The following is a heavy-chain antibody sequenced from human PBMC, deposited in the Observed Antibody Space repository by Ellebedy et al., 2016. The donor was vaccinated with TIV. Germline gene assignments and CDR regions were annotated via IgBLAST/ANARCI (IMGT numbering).Heavy chain of an antibody. Sequence: SETLSLXXAVSGGSIRSSNWWCWVRQPPGKGLEWIGEIYHSGSTNYNPSLKSRVTISVDTSKNQFSLKLSSVTAADTAVYYCAKDPSPSLRYFDWLGGFDYWGQGTLVTVSS. D-gene: IGHD3-9*01. J-gene: IGHJ4*02. V-gene: IGHV4-4*02. CDR3: AKDPSPSLRYFDWLGGFDY. CDR2: IYHSGST. CDR1: GGSIRSSNW.